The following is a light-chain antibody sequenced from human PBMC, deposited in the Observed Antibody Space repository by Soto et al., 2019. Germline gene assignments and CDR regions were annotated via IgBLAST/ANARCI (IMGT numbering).Light chain of an antibody. Sequence: QSALTQPPSASGSPGQSVTISCTGTSSDVGGYNYVAWYQQHPGKAPKLMIYEVTNRPSGVPDRFSGSKSGNTASLTVSGLQAEDEADYYCSSYGGSNNLVFGGGTKVPVL. CDR1: SSDVGGYNY. J-gene: IGLJ2*01. CDR2: EVT. V-gene: IGLV2-8*01. CDR3: SSYGGSNNLV.